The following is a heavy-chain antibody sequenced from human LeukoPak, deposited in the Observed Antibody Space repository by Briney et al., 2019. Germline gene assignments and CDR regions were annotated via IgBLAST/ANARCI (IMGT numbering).Heavy chain of an antibody. CDR2: INHSGST. J-gene: IGHJ6*02. CDR1: GGSFSGYY. D-gene: IGHD6-13*01. Sequence: SETLSLTCAVYGGSFSGYYWSWIRQPPGKGLEWIGEINHSGSTNYNPSLKSRVTISVDTSKNQFSLKLSSVTAADTAVYYCARGPVAAARPYYYYYYGMDVWGQGTKVTVSS. V-gene: IGHV4-34*01. CDR3: ARGPVAAARPYYYYYYGMDV.